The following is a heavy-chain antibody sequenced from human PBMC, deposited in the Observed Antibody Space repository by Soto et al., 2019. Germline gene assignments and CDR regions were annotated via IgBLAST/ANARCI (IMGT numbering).Heavy chain of an antibody. Sequence: ASVKVSCKASGYTFTSYGISWVRQAPGQGLEWIGWISAYNGNTNYAQKLQGRVTMTTDTSTSTAYMELRSLRSDDTAVYYCARDHYDSSGYYYYYGMDVWGQGTTVTVSS. J-gene: IGHJ6*02. V-gene: IGHV1-18*01. CDR2: ISAYNGNT. CDR1: GYTFTSYG. CDR3: ARDHYDSSGYYYYYGMDV. D-gene: IGHD3-22*01.